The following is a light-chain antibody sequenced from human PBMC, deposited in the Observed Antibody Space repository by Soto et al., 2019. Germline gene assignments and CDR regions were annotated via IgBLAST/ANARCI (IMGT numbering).Light chain of an antibody. V-gene: IGKV3-20*01. Sequence: EIVLTQSPGTLSLSPGDTATLSCRASQNVRRDFLTWYQQKPGQAPMLLIFGASSRATGIPDRFSGSGSGTDFTLTIHTLEAEDFALYYCQQYGSSLWTFGQGTKVETK. CDR2: GAS. CDR1: QNVRRDF. J-gene: IGKJ1*01. CDR3: QQYGSSLWT.